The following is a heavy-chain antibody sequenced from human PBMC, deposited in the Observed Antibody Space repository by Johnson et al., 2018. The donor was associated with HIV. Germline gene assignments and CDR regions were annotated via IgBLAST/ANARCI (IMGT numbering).Heavy chain of an antibody. D-gene: IGHD3-10*01. V-gene: IGHV3-13*01. CDR3: VRASWFGAFDI. J-gene: IGHJ3*02. CDR1: GFTFSSYD. Sequence: VQVVESGGGLVQPGGSLRLSCAASGFTFSSYDMHWVRQVIGKGLEWVSGIDTTGDTYYPGSVRGRFTISRENAKNSLYLQMNNLRAGDSAVYYCVRASWFGAFDIWGQGTLVTVSS. CDR2: IDTTGDT.